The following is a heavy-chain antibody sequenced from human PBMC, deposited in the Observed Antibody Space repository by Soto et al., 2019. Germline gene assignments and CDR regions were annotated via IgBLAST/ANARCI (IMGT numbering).Heavy chain of an antibody. V-gene: IGHV3-48*01. CDR3: EKNWVIVIASVPNPNYNYGMDV. J-gene: IGHJ6*02. Sequence: GGALRLSCQASVFTFSSYAMSWVRQAPGKGLEWVSYISWSGDTLYYADSVRGRFTISRDNSKNSVYLQRNILRAEDAAFYYCEKNWVIVIASVPNPNYNYGMDVWGQGTTVTVSS. D-gene: IGHD3-9*01. CDR1: VFTFSSYA. CDR2: ISWSGDTL.